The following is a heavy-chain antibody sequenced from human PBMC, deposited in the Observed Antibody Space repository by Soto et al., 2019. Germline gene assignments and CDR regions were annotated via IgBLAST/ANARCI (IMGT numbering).Heavy chain of an antibody. CDR2: INAGNGNT. J-gene: IGHJ4*02. V-gene: IGHV1-3*01. Sequence: ASVKVSCKASGYTFTSYAMHWVRQAPGQRLEWMGWINAGNGNTKYSQKFQGRVTITRDTSASTAYMELSSLRSEDTAVYYCARLGGSGWYRQIDYWGQGTLVTVSS. D-gene: IGHD6-19*01. CDR3: ARLGGSGWYRQIDY. CDR1: GYTFTSYA.